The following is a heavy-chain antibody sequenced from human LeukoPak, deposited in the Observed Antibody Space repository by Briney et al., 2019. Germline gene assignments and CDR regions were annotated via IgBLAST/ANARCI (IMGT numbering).Heavy chain of an antibody. J-gene: IGHJ4*02. CDR3: ARFGYSYGLDY. CDR1: GGSISSGGYY. CDR2: IYYSGST. Sequence: SETLSLTCTVSGGSISSGGYYWSWIRQHPGKGLEWIGYIYYSGSTYYNPSLKSRVTISVDTFKNQFSLKLSSVTAADTAVYYCARFGYSYGLDYWGQGTLVTVSS. D-gene: IGHD5-18*01. V-gene: IGHV4-31*03.